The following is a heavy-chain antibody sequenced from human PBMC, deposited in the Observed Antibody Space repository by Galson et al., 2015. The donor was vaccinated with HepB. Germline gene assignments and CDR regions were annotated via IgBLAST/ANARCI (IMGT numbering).Heavy chain of an antibody. CDR2: ISYDGSNK. Sequence: SLRLSCAASGFTFSSYAMHWVRQAPGKGLEWVAVISYDGSNKYYADSVKGRFTISRDNSKNTLYLQMNSLRAEDTAVYYCARDGSEWEQRGRVAPGYFDYWGQGTLVTVSS. V-gene: IGHV3-30-3*01. CDR1: GFTFSSYA. D-gene: IGHD1-26*01. CDR3: ARDGSEWEQRGRVAPGYFDY. J-gene: IGHJ4*02.